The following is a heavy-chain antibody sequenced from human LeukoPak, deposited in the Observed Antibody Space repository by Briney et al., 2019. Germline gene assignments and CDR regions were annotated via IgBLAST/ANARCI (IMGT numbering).Heavy chain of an antibody. Sequence: ASVKVSCKASGYTFTSYGISWVRQAPGQGHEWMGWVSAYNGNTNYAQKLQGRVTMTTDTSTSTAYMELRSLRSDDTAVYYCARDQITMVRGAVFDYWGQGTLVTVSS. J-gene: IGHJ4*02. CDR3: ARDQITMVRGAVFDY. CDR1: GYTFTSYG. CDR2: VSAYNGNT. D-gene: IGHD3-10*01. V-gene: IGHV1-18*01.